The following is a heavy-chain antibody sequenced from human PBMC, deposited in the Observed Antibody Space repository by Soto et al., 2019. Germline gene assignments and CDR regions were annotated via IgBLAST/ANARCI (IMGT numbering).Heavy chain of an antibody. D-gene: IGHD4-4*01. Sequence: QVQLVQSGAEVKKPGASVKVSCKASRYTFISYDINWVRQATGQGLEWMGWMNPKGANTGYAPNFQGRVTMTRNTAXSTXYMELSSLRSEDTAVYYCARSPSWETTVTPYYFDYWGQGTLVTVSS. CDR1: RYTFISYD. CDR3: ARSPSWETTVTPYYFDY. J-gene: IGHJ4*02. CDR2: MNPKGANT. V-gene: IGHV1-8*01.